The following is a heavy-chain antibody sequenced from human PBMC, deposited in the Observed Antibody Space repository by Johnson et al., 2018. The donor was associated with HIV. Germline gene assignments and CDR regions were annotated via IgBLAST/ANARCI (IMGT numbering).Heavy chain of an antibody. CDR2: LHRDGTT. CDR3: ARLRQEANCGADGHWAI. Sequence: VQLVESGGGVVQPGTSLRLSCTASGFAFSSYALHWVRQAPGKGLEWVSILHRDGTTYYADSVKGRFTISRDSSKNTLHLQMNSLNAEDTAMYYCARLRQEANCGADGHWAIWGQGTMVTVSS. CDR1: GFAFSSYA. J-gene: IGHJ3*02. V-gene: IGHV3-66*04. D-gene: IGHD2-21*02.